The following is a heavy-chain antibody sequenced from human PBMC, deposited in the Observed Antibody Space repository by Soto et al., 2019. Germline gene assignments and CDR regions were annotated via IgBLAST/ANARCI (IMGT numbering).Heavy chain of an antibody. Sequence: QVQLVQSGAEVKKPGSLVKVSCKASGDTFSRYSIIWVRQAPGQGLEWMGGIFAGFGTATYAQKFHGRVLIIANDSTTTAYMELTMLTYEDTGVYYCAVGASAAAAWYSHGMDVWGQGTTVTVSS. J-gene: IGHJ6*02. V-gene: IGHV1-69*12. D-gene: IGHD1-26*01. CDR1: GDTFSRYS. CDR3: AVGASAAAAWYSHGMDV. CDR2: IFAGFGTA.